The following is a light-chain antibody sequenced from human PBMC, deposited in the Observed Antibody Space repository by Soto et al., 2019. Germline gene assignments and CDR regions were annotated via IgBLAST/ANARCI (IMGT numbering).Light chain of an antibody. CDR3: LKTNTFPRT. J-gene: IGKJ4*01. V-gene: IGKV1-12*01. CDR2: AAS. Sequence: DIQMTQSPASVSASVGDRVTITCRASQGISSRLDWYQQKPGSAPKLLIYAASTLQSGVPSRFSGSGSGTEFTLTITSLQPEDFATYYCLKTNTFPRTFGGGTKVEIK. CDR1: QGISSR.